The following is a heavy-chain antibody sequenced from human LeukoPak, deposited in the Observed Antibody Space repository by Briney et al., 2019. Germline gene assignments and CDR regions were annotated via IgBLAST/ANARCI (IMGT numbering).Heavy chain of an antibody. Sequence: GGSLRLSCAASGFIFSGYGMHWVRQAPGKGLEWVAFIQYDGNNKYYADSVKGRFTISRDNSKNTLYLQMNSLRAEDTAVYYCAKYYDFWSGYSPDAFDIWGQGTMVTVSS. V-gene: IGHV3-30*02. D-gene: IGHD3-3*01. J-gene: IGHJ3*02. CDR2: IQYDGNNK. CDR3: AKYYDFWSGYSPDAFDI. CDR1: GFIFSGYG.